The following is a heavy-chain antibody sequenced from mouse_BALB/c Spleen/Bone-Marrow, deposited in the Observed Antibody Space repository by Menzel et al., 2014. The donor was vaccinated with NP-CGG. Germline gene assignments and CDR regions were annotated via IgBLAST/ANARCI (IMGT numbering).Heavy chain of an antibody. J-gene: IGHJ3*01. V-gene: IGHV3-2*02. Sequence: EVHLVESGPGLVKPSQSLSLTCTVTGYSITGDYAWNWIRQFPGNKLEWMGYISYTDNTNYNPSLKSRISITRDTSKNQFFLHLNSVTTEDTATYYCARNTYYYGSREFAYWGQGTLVTVSA. CDR1: GYSITGDYA. D-gene: IGHD1-1*01. CDR2: ISYTDNT. CDR3: ARNTYYYGSREFAY.